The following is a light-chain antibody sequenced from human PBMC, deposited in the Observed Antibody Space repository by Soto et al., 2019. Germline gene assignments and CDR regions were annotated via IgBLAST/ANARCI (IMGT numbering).Light chain of an antibody. CDR1: QSVRSTY. CDR3: HQYSSSRKT. V-gene: IGKV3-20*01. CDR2: CAS. Sequence: IVLTQSPGTLSFSPGERATLSCRASQSVRSTYLAWYQQRPGQAPRLLIYCASSRATGIPDRFSGSGSGTDFTLTISRLEPEDSAVYYCHQYSSSRKTFGQGNKVELK. J-gene: IGKJ1*01.